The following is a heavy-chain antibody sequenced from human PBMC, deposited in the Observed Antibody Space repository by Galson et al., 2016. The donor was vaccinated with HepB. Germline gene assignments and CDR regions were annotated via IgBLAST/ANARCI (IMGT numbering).Heavy chain of an antibody. CDR1: GYTFTGYY. CDR2: INPNSGGP. J-gene: IGHJ6*02. Sequence: SVKVSCKASGYTFTGYYIHWVRQAPGQGLEWMGWINPNSGGPNCAQKFQGRVTMTRDTTISTAYMELSRLRSDDTAVYYCARAVMLGRGMDVWGQGTTVTVSS. D-gene: IGHD3-10*01. CDR3: ARAVMLGRGMDV. V-gene: IGHV1-2*02.